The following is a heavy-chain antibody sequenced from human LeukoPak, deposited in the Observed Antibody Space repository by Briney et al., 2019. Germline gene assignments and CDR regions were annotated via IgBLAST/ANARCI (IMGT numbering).Heavy chain of an antibody. CDR2: ISYDGSNK. CDR1: GSTFTSYA. CDR3: AKEGYCRSTSCYFVDY. J-gene: IGHJ4*02. D-gene: IGHD2-2*01. V-gene: IGHV3-30*18. Sequence: RRSLTLSCPASGSTFTSYATQWVRHAPDKGLEWVAVISYDGSNKYYADSVKGRFTISRDNSKNTLYLQMNSLRGEDTAVYYCAKEGYCRSTSCYFVDYWGQGTLVTVSS.